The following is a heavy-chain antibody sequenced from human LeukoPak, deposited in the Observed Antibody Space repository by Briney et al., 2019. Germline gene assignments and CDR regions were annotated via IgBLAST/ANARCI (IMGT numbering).Heavy chain of an antibody. Sequence: GGSLRPSCAASGFTFSSYEMNWVRQAPGKGLEWVSYISRSGSTIYYADSVKGRFTISRDNAKNSLYLQMNSLRAEDTAVYYCARSGNWNYHYYGMDVWGQGTTVTVSS. CDR1: GFTFSSYE. CDR3: ARSGNWNYHYYGMDV. V-gene: IGHV3-48*03. CDR2: ISRSGSTI. J-gene: IGHJ6*02. D-gene: IGHD1-1*01.